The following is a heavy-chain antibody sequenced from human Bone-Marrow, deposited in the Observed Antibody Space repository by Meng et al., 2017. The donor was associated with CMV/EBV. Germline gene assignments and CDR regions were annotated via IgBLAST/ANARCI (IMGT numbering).Heavy chain of an antibody. Sequence: GGSLRLSCAASGFTFSSYGMHWVRQAPGKGLEWVAVISYDGSNKYYADSVKGRFTISRDNSRNTLYLQMNSLRAEDTAVYYCAKLEIFRFLEWLPVDYWGQGTLVTVSS. CDR3: AKLEIFRFLEWLPVDY. J-gene: IGHJ4*02. V-gene: IGHV3-30-3*02. CDR1: GFTFSSYG. D-gene: IGHD3-3*01. CDR2: ISYDGSNK.